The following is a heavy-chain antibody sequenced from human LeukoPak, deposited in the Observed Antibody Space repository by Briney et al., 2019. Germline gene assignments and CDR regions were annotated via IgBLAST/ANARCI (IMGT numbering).Heavy chain of an antibody. Sequence: SETLALTCTVSGGSISSSYWSWIRQPPGKGLEGIGYIHYSGSSDYNPSLKSRVTISVDTSKNQFSLKLSSVTAADTAVYYCARPPKSRPLHAFDIWGQGTMVTVSP. CDR2: IHYSGSS. CDR3: ARPPKSRPLHAFDI. D-gene: IGHD1-26*01. V-gene: IGHV4-59*08. CDR1: GGSISSSY. J-gene: IGHJ3*02.